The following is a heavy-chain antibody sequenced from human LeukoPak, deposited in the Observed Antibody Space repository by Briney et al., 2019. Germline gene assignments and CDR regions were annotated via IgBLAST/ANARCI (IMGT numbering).Heavy chain of an antibody. Sequence: ASVRVSCKASGYTFTSYYMHWVQQAPGKGLEWMGLVDPEDGETIYAEKFQGRVTITADTSTDTAYMELSSLRSEDTAVYYCATGVIGTVVTPFDYWGQGTLVTVSS. CDR1: GYTFTSYY. D-gene: IGHD4-23*01. CDR2: VDPEDGET. CDR3: ATGVIGTVVTPFDY. V-gene: IGHV1-69-2*01. J-gene: IGHJ4*02.